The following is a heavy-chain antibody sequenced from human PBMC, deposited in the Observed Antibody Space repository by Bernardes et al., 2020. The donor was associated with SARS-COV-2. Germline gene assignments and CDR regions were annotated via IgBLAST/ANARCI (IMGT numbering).Heavy chain of an antibody. CDR2: TYYSGTS. J-gene: IGHJ6*02. CDR1: GGSISRDVYY. Sequence: PLSLTCTVSGGSISRDVYYWTWFRHHPGEGLDWIGFTYYSGTSYYNPSLKSRINISLDTSKNQFSLKLSSVTAADTAVYYCARGSGYSIYYYYFGTDVWGQGTTVTVSS. V-gene: IGHV4-31*03. CDR3: ARGSGYSIYYYYFGTDV. D-gene: IGHD3-22*01.